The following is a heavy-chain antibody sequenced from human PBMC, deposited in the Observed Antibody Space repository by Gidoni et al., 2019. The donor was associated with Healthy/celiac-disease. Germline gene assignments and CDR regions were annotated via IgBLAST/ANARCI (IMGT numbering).Heavy chain of an antibody. CDR2: VIPNFGTA. CDR1: GGTFSSYA. Sequence: QVQLVQSGAEVKKPGSSVEVSCKASGGTFSSYAISWVRQAPGEGLEWLGGVIPNFGTANYAQKFQGRVTITADKSTSTAYMELSSLRSEDTAVYYCAREGDYYDSSGYYLYWGQGTLVTVSS. D-gene: IGHD3-22*01. CDR3: AREGDYYDSSGYYLY. V-gene: IGHV1-69*06. J-gene: IGHJ4*02.